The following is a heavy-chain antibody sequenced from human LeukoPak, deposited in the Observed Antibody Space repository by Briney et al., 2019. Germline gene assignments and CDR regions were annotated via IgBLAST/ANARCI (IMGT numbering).Heavy chain of an antibody. V-gene: IGHV4-59*01. CDR3: ARERALNSTKTGENYYYYMDV. CDR2: IYYSGST. Sequence: SETLSLTCTVSGGSISSCYWSWIRQPPGKGLEWIGYIYYSGSTNYNPSLKSRVTISVDTSKNQFSLKLSSVTAADTAVYYYARERALNSTKTGENYYYYMDVWGKGTTVTVSS. CDR1: GGSISSCY. D-gene: IGHD7-27*01. J-gene: IGHJ6*03.